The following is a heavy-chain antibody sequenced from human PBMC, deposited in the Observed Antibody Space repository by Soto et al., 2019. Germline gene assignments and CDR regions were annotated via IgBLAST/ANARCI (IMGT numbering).Heavy chain of an antibody. Sequence: QVQLVESGGGVVQPGRSLRLSCAASGFTFSSYAMHWVRQAPGKGLEWVAVISYDGSNKYYADSVKGRFTISRDNSKNTLYLQMNSLRAEDTAVYYGATEGDIVATPYFDYWGQGTLVTVSS. J-gene: IGHJ4*02. CDR1: GFTFSSYA. V-gene: IGHV3-30-3*01. CDR3: ATEGDIVATPYFDY. CDR2: ISYDGSNK. D-gene: IGHD5-12*01.